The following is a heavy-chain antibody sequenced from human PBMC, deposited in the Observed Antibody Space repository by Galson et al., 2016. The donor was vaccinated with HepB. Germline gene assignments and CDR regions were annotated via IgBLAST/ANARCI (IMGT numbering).Heavy chain of an antibody. V-gene: IGHV4-59*02. CDR2: TYYTGDT. CDR3: ARDIGEGYYGYGVLDF. J-gene: IGHJ4*02. CDR1: GGSVKYFY. D-gene: IGHD3-10*01. Sequence: SETLSLTCSVSGGSVKYFYWSWVRQPPGKTLEWIGHTYYTGDTRYNPSLSRRVSISLDTSKNEVSLQLTSATAADTAVYYCARDIGEGYYGYGVLDFWSPGALVTVSS.